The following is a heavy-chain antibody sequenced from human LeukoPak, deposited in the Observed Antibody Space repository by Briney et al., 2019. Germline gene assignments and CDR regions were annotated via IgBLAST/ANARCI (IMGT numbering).Heavy chain of an antibody. D-gene: IGHD2-2*01. CDR2: INHSGST. CDR1: GGSFSGYY. V-gene: IGHV4-34*01. Sequence: SETLSLTCAVYGGSFSGYYWSRIRQPPGKGLEWIGEINHSGSTNYNPSLKSRVTISVDTSKNQFSLKLSSVTAADTAVYYCARERIIVVPAARYFDYWGQGTLVTVSS. CDR3: ARERIIVVPAARYFDY. J-gene: IGHJ4*02.